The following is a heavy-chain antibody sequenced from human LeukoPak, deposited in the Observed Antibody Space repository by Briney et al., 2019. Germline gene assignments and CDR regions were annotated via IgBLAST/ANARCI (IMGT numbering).Heavy chain of an antibody. J-gene: IGHJ3*02. CDR2: INHSGST. CDR1: GGSISSGPYY. CDR3: ARGLNHYASDAFDI. V-gene: IGHV4-39*07. Sequence: PSRTLSLTCTVSGGSISSGPYYWSWIRQPPGKGLEWIGEINHSGSTNYNPSLKSRVTISVDTSKNQFSLKLSSVTAADTAVYYCARGLNHYASDAFDIWGQGTMVTVSS. D-gene: IGHD2-2*01.